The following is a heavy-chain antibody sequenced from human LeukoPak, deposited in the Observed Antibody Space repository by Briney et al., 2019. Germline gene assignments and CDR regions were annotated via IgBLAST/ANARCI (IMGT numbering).Heavy chain of an antibody. CDR3: ARVRAAGTVYYYYGMDV. J-gene: IGHJ6*02. CDR1: GFTFSNYW. Sequence: QSGGSLILCCAASGFTFSNYWMSWVHQAPGKVLEWVANIKQDGSEKYYVDSVKGRFTISRDNAKNSLYLQMNSLRAEDTALYHCARVRAAGTVYYYYGMDVWGQGTTVTVSS. V-gene: IGHV3-7*03. D-gene: IGHD6-13*01. CDR2: IKQDGSEK.